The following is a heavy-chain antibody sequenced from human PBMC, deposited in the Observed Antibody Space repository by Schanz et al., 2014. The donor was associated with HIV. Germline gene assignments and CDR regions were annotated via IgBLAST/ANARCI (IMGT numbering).Heavy chain of an antibody. V-gene: IGHV1-2*02. CDR2: ISGYNGNT. CDR1: GYSFTAYY. J-gene: IGHJ6*02. CDR3: ARGECDFWSGYCPHFHYFDLDV. Sequence: QVQLVQSGAEVKKPGASVKVSCKASGYSFTAYYMHWVRQAPGQGLEWMGWISGYNGNTNYAQKVQGRVTITADKSTSTAYMEVSRLRSEDTAVYYCARGECDFWSGYCPHFHYFDLDVWGPGTSVTVSS. D-gene: IGHD3-3*01.